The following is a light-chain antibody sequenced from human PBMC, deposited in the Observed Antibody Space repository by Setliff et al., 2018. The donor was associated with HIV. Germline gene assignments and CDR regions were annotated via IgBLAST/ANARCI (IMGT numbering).Light chain of an antibody. J-gene: IGLJ1*01. CDR3: AAWDDSLNGYV. V-gene: IGLV1-44*01. Sequence: QSVLTQPPSASGTPGQRVTISCSGSISNIGSNTINWYQRLPGTAPKLLIYSNFQRPSGVPDRFSASKSGTSASLAISGLQSDDEADYYCAAWDDSLNGYVFGTGTKFTVL. CDR2: SNF. CDR1: ISNIGSNT.